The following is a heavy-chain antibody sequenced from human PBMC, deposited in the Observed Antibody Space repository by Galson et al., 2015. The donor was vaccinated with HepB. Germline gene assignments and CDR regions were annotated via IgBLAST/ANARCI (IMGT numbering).Heavy chain of an antibody. CDR3: TTVLAYCSGGSCYSSGWLPSWFDP. CDR1: GFSFTNAW. V-gene: IGHV3-15*04. Sequence: SLRLSCAASGFSFTNAWMSWVRQAPGKEPEWVGHIESKTDGGTTDYAAPVKGRFTISRDDSKNTLHLQMNSLKTKDTAVYYCTTVLAYCSGGSCYSSGWLPSWFDPWGQGTLVTVSS. CDR2: IESKTDGGTT. D-gene: IGHD2-15*01. J-gene: IGHJ5*02.